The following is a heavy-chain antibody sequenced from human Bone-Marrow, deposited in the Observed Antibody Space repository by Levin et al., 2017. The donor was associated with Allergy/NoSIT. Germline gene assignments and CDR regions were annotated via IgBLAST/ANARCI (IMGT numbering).Heavy chain of an antibody. V-gene: IGHV1-46*02. CDR1: GDPFDTYY. Sequence: ASVKVSCKASGDPFDTYYIHWVRQAPGQGPQWLGRINPSGDVTEVAQNFRDRFTMARESSTGTVSMELNSLRSDDTAIYFCVRDWWGGLHYFDYWGQGSLVTVSS. J-gene: IGHJ4*02. CDR2: INPSGDVT. CDR3: VRDWWGGLHYFDY. D-gene: IGHD2-15*01.